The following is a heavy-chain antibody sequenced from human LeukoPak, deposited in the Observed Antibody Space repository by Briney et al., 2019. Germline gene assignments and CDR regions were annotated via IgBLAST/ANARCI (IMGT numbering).Heavy chain of an antibody. J-gene: IGHJ3*02. Sequence: PGGSLRLSCAASGFTFSSYGMHWVRQAPGKGLEWVAVISYDGSNKYYADSVKGRFTISRDNSKNTLYLQMNSLRAEDTAVYYCASYILTGYYNGHDAFDIWGQGTMVIVSS. D-gene: IGHD3-9*01. V-gene: IGHV3-30*03. CDR1: GFTFSSYG. CDR3: ASYILTGYYNGHDAFDI. CDR2: ISYDGSNK.